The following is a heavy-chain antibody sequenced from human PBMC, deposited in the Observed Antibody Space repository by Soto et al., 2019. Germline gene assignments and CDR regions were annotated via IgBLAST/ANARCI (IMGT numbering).Heavy chain of an antibody. V-gene: IGHV4-39*01. CDR1: GGSISSSSYY. CDR3: ARSSYSEEGFLEWLSNYYYYMDV. D-gene: IGHD3-3*01. CDR2: IYYSGST. Sequence: PSETLSLTCTVSGGSISSSSYYWGWIRQPPGKGLEWIGSIYYSGSTYYNPSLKSRVTISVDTSKNQFSLKLSSVTAADTAVYYCARSSYSEEGFLEWLSNYYYYMDVWGKGTKVTVSS. J-gene: IGHJ6*03.